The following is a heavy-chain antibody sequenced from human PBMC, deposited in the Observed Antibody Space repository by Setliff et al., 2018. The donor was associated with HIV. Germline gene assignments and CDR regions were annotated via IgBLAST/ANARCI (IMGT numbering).Heavy chain of an antibody. J-gene: IGHJ4*02. Sequence: GGSLRLSCAASGFTFNNHAMSWVRQAPGKGLEWVAVIWHDATQTYYADSVRGRFTISRDSSKSALYLKFYRPRPDDTAVYYCARARTIDYWSDSLAFWGQGTLVTVSS. CDR3: ARARTIDYWSDSLAF. CDR1: GFTFNNHA. D-gene: IGHD3-3*01. CDR2: IWHDATQT. V-gene: IGHV3-30*04.